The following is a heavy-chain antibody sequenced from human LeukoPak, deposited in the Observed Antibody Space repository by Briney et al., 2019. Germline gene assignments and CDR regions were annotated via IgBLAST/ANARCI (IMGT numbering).Heavy chain of an antibody. CDR1: GFTFSSYS. J-gene: IGHJ6*04. D-gene: IGHD3-10*02. V-gene: IGHV3-48*04. CDR3: AELGITMIGGV. CDR2: ISSSGSTI. Sequence: PGGSLRLSCAASGFTFSSYSMTWVRQAPGKGLEWVSYISSSGSTIYYADSVKGRFTISRDNAKNSLYLQMNSLRAEDTAVYYCAELGITMIGGVWGKGTTVTISS.